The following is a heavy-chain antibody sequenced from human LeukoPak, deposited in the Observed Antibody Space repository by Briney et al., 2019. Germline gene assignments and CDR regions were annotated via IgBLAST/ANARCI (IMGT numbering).Heavy chain of an antibody. Sequence: PGGSLRLSCAASGFTFSSYAMSWVRQAPGKGLEWVSAISGSGGSTYYADSVKGRFTISRDNSKNTLYLQMNSLRAEDTAVYYCRTWLYSSSTQVVDYWGQGTLVTVSS. CDR1: GFTFSSYA. V-gene: IGHV3-23*01. CDR2: ISGSGGST. CDR3: RTWLYSSSTQVVDY. J-gene: IGHJ4*02. D-gene: IGHD6-6*01.